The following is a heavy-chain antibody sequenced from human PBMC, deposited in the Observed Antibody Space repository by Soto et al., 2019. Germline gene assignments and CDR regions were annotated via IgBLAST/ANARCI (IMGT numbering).Heavy chain of an antibody. Sequence: QVQLVQSGAEVKKPGSSVKVSCKASGGTFSSYAISWVRQAPGQGLEWMGGIIPIFGTANYAQKFQGRVTITADESTSTAYMELSSLRSEDAAVYYCARESGDGGNPRGVDLYWGQGTLVTVSS. V-gene: IGHV1-69*12. CDR3: ARESGDGGNPRGVDLY. D-gene: IGHD2-15*01. CDR1: GGTFSSYA. CDR2: IIPIFGTA. J-gene: IGHJ4*02.